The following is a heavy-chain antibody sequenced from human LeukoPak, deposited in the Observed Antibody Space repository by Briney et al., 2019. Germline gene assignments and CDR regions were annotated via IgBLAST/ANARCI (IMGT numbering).Heavy chain of an antibody. CDR3: ARVGSSSFDY. V-gene: IGHV1-46*01. J-gene: IGHJ4*02. CDR1: GYTFTSYY. CDR2: ITPSGGST. Sequence: APVKVSCKASGYTFTSYYIHWVRQAPGQGLEWMGIITPSGGSTSYAQKFQGRVTMTRDTSTTTVYMELSSLRSEDTAVYYCARVGSSSFDYWGQGTLVTVSS. D-gene: IGHD1-26*01.